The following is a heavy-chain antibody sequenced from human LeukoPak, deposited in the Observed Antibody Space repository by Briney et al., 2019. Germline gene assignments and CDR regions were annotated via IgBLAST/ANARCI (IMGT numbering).Heavy chain of an antibody. V-gene: IGHV1-18*01. J-gene: IGHJ4*02. D-gene: IGHD6-19*01. CDR2: ISGYNGNT. CDR3: ARDPTIAVAGPGY. Sequence: GASVKVSCKASGHTFTSYGISWVRQAPGQGLEWMGWISGYNGNTNYAQKVQGRVTMTTDTSTSTAYMELRSLRSDDTAVYYCARDPTIAVAGPGYWGQGTLVTVSS. CDR1: GHTFTSYG.